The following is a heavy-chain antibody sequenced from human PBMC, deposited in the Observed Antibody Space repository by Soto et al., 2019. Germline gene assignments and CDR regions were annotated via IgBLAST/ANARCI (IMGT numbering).Heavy chain of an antibody. Sequence: EVQLVESGGGLVQPGGYLRLSCAASGFTFSTYWMHWVRQPPGEGLVWVSRINNDGSNTAYADSVKGRFTISRDNAQSTLYLPMNSLRAEDTAVYYCARDPLIGTTDYGLDVGGQGTTVSVSS. J-gene: IGHJ6*02. D-gene: IGHD1-7*01. CDR3: ARDPLIGTTDYGLDV. CDR1: GFTFSTYW. CDR2: INNDGSNT. V-gene: IGHV3-74*01.